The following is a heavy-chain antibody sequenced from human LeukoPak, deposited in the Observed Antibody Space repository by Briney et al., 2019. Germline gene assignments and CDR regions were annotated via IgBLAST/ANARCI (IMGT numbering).Heavy chain of an antibody. CDR3: ARRALAGVGARGGYNFDY. Sequence: PSETLSLTCTVSGGSISSSSYYWGWIRQPPGKGLEWIGSIYYSGSTYYNPSLKSRVTISVDTSKNQFSLKLSSVTAADTAVYYCARRALAGVGARGGYNFDYWGQGTLVTVSS. CDR1: GGSISSSSYY. D-gene: IGHD3-22*01. J-gene: IGHJ4*02. CDR2: IYYSGST. V-gene: IGHV4-39*01.